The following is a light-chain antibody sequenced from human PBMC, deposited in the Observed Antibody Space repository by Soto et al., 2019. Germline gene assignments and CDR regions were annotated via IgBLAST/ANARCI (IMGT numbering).Light chain of an antibody. V-gene: IGKV3-15*01. J-gene: IGKJ1*01. CDR1: DSVSSN. CDR2: GAS. CDR3: QQYGSSGT. Sequence: EIMMTQSPATLSVSPGERATLSCRASDSVSSNLAWYQQKPGQPPRLLIFGASTRATGIPARFSGSGSGTDFTLTISSLQSEDFAVYYCQQYGSSGTFGQGTKVDIK.